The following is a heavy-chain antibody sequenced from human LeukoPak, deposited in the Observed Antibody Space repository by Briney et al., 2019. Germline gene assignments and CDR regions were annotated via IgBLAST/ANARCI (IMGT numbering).Heavy chain of an antibody. CDR1: GFTFSRYW. V-gene: IGHV3-7*01. D-gene: IGHD3-22*01. CDR3: ARDYDSSGYDSRLDS. CDR2: IKQDGRED. Sequence: GGSLRLSCAASGFTFSRYWMSWVRQAPGKRLEWVANIKQDGREDKHVGSVKGRFTISRDNAKNSLFLQMSSLRAEDTAVYYCARDYDSSGYDSRLDSWGQGTLVTVPS. J-gene: IGHJ4*02.